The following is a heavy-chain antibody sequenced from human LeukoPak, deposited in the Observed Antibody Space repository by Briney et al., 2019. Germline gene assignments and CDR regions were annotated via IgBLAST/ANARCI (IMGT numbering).Heavy chain of an antibody. V-gene: IGHV4-38-2*02. D-gene: IGHD6-13*01. J-gene: IGHJ4*02. CDR3: ARGLGRQQLVSPFDY. Sequence: SETLSLTCTVSGYSTSSGYYWGWIRQPPGKGLEWLASIYHSGTIYYNPSLKSRVTISVDTSKNQFSLKLTSVTAADTAVYYCARGLGRQQLVSPFDYWGQGTLVTVSS. CDR2: IYHSGTI. CDR1: GYSTSSGYY.